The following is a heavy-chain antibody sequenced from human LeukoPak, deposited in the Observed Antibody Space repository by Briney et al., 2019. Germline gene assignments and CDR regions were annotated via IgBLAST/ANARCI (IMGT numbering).Heavy chain of an antibody. D-gene: IGHD3-16*01. Sequence: GGSLRLSCAASGFTFSSYSMNWVRQAPGKGLEWVSSMSLSTSGKTYADSVKGRFTVSTDKAKNTLYLQMDSLRAEDTAIYYCAKALTRWAFDMWGQGTMVTVSS. V-gene: IGHV3-21*04. CDR3: AKALTRWAFDM. J-gene: IGHJ3*02. CDR1: GFTFSSYS. CDR2: MSLSTSGK.